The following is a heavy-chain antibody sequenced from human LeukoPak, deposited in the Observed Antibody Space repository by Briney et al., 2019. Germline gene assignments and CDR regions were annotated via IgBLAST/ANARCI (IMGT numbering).Heavy chain of an antibody. V-gene: IGHV4-59*12. CDR3: AKDYGYGMDV. Sequence: SETLSLTCTVSGGSTSSYYWSWIRQPPGKGLEWIGDIYYSGSNNYYPYLKNRDTISVHTHKNQFSLKLSSVTAADTAVYYCAKDYGYGMDVWGQGTTVTVSS. D-gene: IGHD3-16*01. J-gene: IGHJ6*02. CDR1: GGSTSSYY. CDR2: IYYSGSN.